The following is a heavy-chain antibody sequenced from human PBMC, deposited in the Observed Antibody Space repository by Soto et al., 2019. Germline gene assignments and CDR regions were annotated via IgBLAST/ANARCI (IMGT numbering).Heavy chain of an antibody. Sequence: GESLKISCKGSGYSFTSYWIGWVRQMPGKVLEWMGIIYPGDSDTRYSPSFQGQVTISADKSISTAYLQWSSLKASDTAMYYCARQVGSGSYYKNNYYYYYGMDVWGQGTTVTVSS. CDR3: ARQVGSGSYYKNNYYYYYGMDV. D-gene: IGHD3-10*01. V-gene: IGHV5-51*01. CDR1: GYSFTSYW. CDR2: IYPGDSDT. J-gene: IGHJ6*02.